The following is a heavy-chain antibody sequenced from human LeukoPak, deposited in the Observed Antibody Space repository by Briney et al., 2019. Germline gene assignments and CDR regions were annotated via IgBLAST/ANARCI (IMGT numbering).Heavy chain of an antibody. CDR2: LTGRGDSA. D-gene: IGHD4-4*01. CDR3: ARAEKDYSNYYYYYGMDV. CDR1: GFTFSNYA. J-gene: IGHJ6*02. Sequence: PGGSLRLSCGASGFTFSNYAMYWVRQAPGKGLEWVSGLTGRGDSAYYADSVKGRFTISRDNSKNTLYLQMNSLRAEDTAVYYCARAEKDYSNYYYYYGMDVWGQGTTVTVSS. V-gene: IGHV3-23*01.